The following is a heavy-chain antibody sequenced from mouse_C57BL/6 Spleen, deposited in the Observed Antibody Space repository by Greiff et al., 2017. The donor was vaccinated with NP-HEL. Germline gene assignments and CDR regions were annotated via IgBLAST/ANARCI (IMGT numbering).Heavy chain of an antibody. V-gene: IGHV1-62-2*01. Sequence: LVEPGASVKLSCKASGYTFTEYTIHWVKQRSGQGLEWIGWFYPGSGSIKYNEKFKDKATLTADKSSSTVYMELSRLTSEDSAVYFCARHESGSSGYRGFAYWGQGTLVTVSA. D-gene: IGHD3-2*02. CDR1: GYTFTEYT. CDR3: ARHESGSSGYRGFAY. CDR2: FYPGSGSI. J-gene: IGHJ3*01.